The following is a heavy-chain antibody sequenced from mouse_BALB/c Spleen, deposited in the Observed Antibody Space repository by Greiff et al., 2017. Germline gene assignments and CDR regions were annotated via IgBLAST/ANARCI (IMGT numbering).Heavy chain of an antibody. Sequence: EVKLVESGGGLVQPGGSRKLSCAASGFTFSSFGMHWVRQAPEKGLEWVAYISSGSSTIYYADTVKGRFTISRDNPKNTLFLQMTSLRSEDTAMYYCARKYGNYVYAMDYWGQGTSVTVSS. J-gene: IGHJ4*01. CDR3: ARKYGNYVYAMDY. V-gene: IGHV5-17*02. D-gene: IGHD2-10*02. CDR1: GFTFSSFG. CDR2: ISSGSSTI.